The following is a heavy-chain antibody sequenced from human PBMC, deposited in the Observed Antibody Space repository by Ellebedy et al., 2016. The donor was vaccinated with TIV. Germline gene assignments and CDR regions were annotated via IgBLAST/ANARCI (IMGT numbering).Heavy chain of an antibody. V-gene: IGHV1-2*02. CDR2: INPNSGGT. J-gene: IGHJ5*02. CDR1: GYTFTGYY. Sequence: ASVKVSCXASGYTFTGYYMHWVRQAPGQGLEWMGWINPNSGGTNYAQKFQGRVTMTRDTSISTAYMELRSLRSDDTAVYYCARARGVLRFLEWLDNWFDPWGQGTLVTVSS. CDR3: ARARGVLRFLEWLDNWFDP. D-gene: IGHD3-3*01.